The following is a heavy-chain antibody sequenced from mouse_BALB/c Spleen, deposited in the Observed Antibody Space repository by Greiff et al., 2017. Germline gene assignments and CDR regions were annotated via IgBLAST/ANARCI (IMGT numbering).Heavy chain of an antibody. CDR3: AREEGNYFDY. CDR2: IDTSDSYT. CDR1: GYTFTDYW. J-gene: IGHJ2*01. V-gene: IGHV1-69*01. Sequence: QVQLQQPGAELVMPGASVKMSCKASGYTFTDYWMHWVKQRPGQGLEWIGAIDTSDSYTSYNQKFKGKATLTVDESSSTAYMQLSSLTSEDSAVYYCAREEGNYFDYWGQGTTLTVSS.